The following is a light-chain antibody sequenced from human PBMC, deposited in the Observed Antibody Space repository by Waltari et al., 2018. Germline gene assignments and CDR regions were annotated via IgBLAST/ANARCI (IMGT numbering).Light chain of an antibody. Sequence: QSALTQPASVSGSPGQSITNPCTGNSRYVGGYYHVSWYQQHPGKAPKLMIYEVSNRPSGVSNRFSGSKSGNTASLTISGLQAEDEADYYCSSYTSSSTPVFGGGTKLTVL. V-gene: IGLV2-14*01. CDR3: SSYTSSSTPV. CDR2: EVS. CDR1: SRYVGGYYH. J-gene: IGLJ3*02.